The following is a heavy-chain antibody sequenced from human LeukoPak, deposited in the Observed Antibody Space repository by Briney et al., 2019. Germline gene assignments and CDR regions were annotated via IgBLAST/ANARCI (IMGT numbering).Heavy chain of an antibody. CDR2: IYYSGST. Sequence: PSETLSLTCSVSGGSISNYYWSWLRQPPAKGLEWIGYIYYSGSTKYHSSLKSPVPISVQTSNNQFSLKLSSVTAADTAVYYCARSSSILTIPTFDYWGRGTLVTVSS. CDR1: GGSISNYY. CDR3: ARSSSILTIPTFDY. D-gene: IGHD5-24*01. J-gene: IGHJ4*02. V-gene: IGHV4-59*01.